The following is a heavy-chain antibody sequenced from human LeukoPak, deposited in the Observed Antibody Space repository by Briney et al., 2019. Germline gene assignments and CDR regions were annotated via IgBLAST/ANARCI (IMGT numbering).Heavy chain of an antibody. CDR1: GFTFDAYA. CDR2: ISWNNSSI. V-gene: IGHV3-9*01. J-gene: IGHJ6*02. D-gene: IGHD6-19*01. Sequence: PGRSLRLSCAASGFTFDAYAMHWVRQAPGKGLEWVSGISWNNSSIGYADSAKGRFTISRDNAKNSLYLQMNSLRAADTAFYYCAKLMAGTRVGMDVWGQGTTVTVSS. CDR3: AKLMAGTRVGMDV.